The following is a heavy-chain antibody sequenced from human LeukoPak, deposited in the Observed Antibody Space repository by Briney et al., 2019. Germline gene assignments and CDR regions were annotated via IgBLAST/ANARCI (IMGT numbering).Heavy chain of an antibody. CDR1: AGSINNYY. J-gene: IGHJ4*02. Sequence: SETLSLTCTVSAGSINNYYWSWIRQPPGKGLEWIGYIYYSGSTNYNPSLKSRVTISVDTSKNQFSLKLSSVTAADTAVYYCARSGYSYGVFDYWGQGTLVTVSS. CDR2: IYYSGST. V-gene: IGHV4-59*01. CDR3: ARSGYSYGVFDY. D-gene: IGHD5-18*01.